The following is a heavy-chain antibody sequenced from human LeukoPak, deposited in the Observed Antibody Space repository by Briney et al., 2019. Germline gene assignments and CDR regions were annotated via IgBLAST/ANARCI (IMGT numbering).Heavy chain of an antibody. V-gene: IGHV4-31*03. CDR2: IYYSGST. Sequence: SETLSLTCTVSGGSISSGGYYWSWIRQHPGKGLEWIGYIYYSGSTYYNPSLKSRVTISVDTSKNQFSLELSSVTAADTAVYYCAREEGITGVTTMKGRESGHYYYGMDVWGQGTTVTVSS. CDR1: GGSISSGGYY. CDR3: AREEGITGVTTMKGRESGHYYYGMDV. J-gene: IGHJ6*02. D-gene: IGHD4-17*01.